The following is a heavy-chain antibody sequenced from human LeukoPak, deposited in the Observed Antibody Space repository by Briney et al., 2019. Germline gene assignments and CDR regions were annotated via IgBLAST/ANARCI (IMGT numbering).Heavy chain of an antibody. CDR3: ASGSYSCDY. CDR2: ISSSGSTI. V-gene: IGHV3-48*03. D-gene: IGHD1-26*01. CDR1: GFTFSSYE. Sequence: GGSLRLSWAASGFTFSSYEMNWVRQAPGKGLEWVSYISSSGSTIYYADSVKGRFTISRDNAKNSLYLQMNSLRAEDTAVYYCASGSYSCDYWGQGTLVTVSS. J-gene: IGHJ4*02.